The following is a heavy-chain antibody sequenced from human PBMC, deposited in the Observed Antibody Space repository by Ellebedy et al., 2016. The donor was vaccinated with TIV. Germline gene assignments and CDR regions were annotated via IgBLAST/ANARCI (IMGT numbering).Heavy chain of an antibody. V-gene: IGHV3-11*01. CDR3: ARLWFGELSGMDV. CDR2: ISSSGSTI. CDR1: GFTFSDYY. Sequence: GESLKISCAASGFTFSDYYMSWIRQAPGKGLEWVSYISSSGSTIYYADSVKGRFTISRDNAKNSLYLQMNSLRAEDTAVYYCARLWFGELSGMDVWGQGTTVTVSS. J-gene: IGHJ6*02. D-gene: IGHD3-10*01.